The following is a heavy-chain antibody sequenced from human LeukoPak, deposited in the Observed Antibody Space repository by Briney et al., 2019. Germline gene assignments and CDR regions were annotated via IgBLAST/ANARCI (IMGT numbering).Heavy chain of an antibody. CDR3: AKDDYGATSPDHFYHYYGMDV. V-gene: IGHV3-21*04. CDR2: ISSSSSYI. D-gene: IGHD4-17*01. Sequence: GGSLRLSCAASGFTFSSYSMNWVRQAPGKGLEWVSSISSSSSYIYYADSVKGRFTISRDNAKNSLYLQMNSLRADDTAVYYCAKDDYGATSPDHFYHYYGMDVWGQGTTVTVS. CDR1: GFTFSSYS. J-gene: IGHJ6*02.